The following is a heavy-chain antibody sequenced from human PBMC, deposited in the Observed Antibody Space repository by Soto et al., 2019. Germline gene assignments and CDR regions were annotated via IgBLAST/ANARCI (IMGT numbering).Heavy chain of an antibody. CDR2: ITHSGST. Sequence: PSETLSLTCVVYAGSFSGYYWSWIRQPPGKGLEWIGEITHSGSTNYKPSLKSRVTISVDTSKNQFSLKLSSVAGAATAVSYCARAHHFYGSGSYRLGYYYYGMDVWGKGTMVTISS. V-gene: IGHV4-34*01. J-gene: IGHJ6*04. CDR3: ARAHHFYGSGSYRLGYYYYGMDV. D-gene: IGHD3-10*01. CDR1: AGSFSGYY.